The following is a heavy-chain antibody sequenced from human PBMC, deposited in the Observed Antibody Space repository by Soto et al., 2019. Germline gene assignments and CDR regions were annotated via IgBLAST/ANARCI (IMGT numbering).Heavy chain of an antibody. Sequence: SVKVSCKASGFILTSSAVQWVRQARGQRLEWIGWIVVGSGSTNYAEKFQERVTINRDRFKSTAYMELRSMRSDDAVVYYCARDNPFTLIVVVMNAFDIWGQGTMVTVSS. CDR1: GFILTSSA. J-gene: IGHJ3*02. D-gene: IGHD3-22*01. V-gene: IGHV1-58*01. CDR3: ARDNPFTLIVVVMNAFDI. CDR2: IVVGSGST.